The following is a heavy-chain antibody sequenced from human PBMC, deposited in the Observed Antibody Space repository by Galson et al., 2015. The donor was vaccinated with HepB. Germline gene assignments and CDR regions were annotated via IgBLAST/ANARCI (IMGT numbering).Heavy chain of an antibody. CDR1: GFTISAYR. V-gene: IGHV3-48*04. CDR2: ISTGSSTI. Sequence: SLRLSCAASGFTISAYRMNWVRQAPGKGLEWVSHISTGSSTIYYADSVKGRFTISRDNTKNSLYLQMNSLRVEDTAVYYCAREFFDYWGQGTLVTVSS. CDR3: AREFFDY. J-gene: IGHJ4*02.